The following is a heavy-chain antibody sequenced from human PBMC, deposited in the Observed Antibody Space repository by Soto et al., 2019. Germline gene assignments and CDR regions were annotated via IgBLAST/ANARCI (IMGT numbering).Heavy chain of an antibody. CDR1: GFTFSNYA. CDR3: ANALDN. Sequence: PGGSLRLSCVAYGFTFSNYAMSWVRQAPGKGLECISDISDSGGFTYYADSVKGRFTISRDNSKNTLYLQMNSLRPEDTATYYCANALDNWGQGTLVTVSS. J-gene: IGHJ4*02. V-gene: IGHV3-23*01. CDR2: ISDSGGFT.